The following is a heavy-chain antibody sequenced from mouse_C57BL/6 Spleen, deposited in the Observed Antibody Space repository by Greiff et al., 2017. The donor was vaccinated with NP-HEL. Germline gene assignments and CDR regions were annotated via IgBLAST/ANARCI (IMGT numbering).Heavy chain of an antibody. Sequence: EVHLVESGGGLVQPGGSLKLSCAASGFTFSDYGMAWVRQAPRQGPEWVAFLSNLAYSIYYADTVTGRFTISRENAKNTLYLEMSSLRSEDTAMYYCARREGFTTVEGFFAYWGQGTLVTVSA. CDR1: GFTFSDYG. CDR3: ARREGFTTVEGFFAY. J-gene: IGHJ3*01. CDR2: LSNLAYSI. D-gene: IGHD1-1*01. V-gene: IGHV5-15*04.